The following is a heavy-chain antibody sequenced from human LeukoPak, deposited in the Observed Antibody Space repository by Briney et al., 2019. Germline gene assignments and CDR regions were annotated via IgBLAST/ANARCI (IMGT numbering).Heavy chain of an antibody. J-gene: IGHJ4*02. CDR3: AIARTVVTPPDY. Sequence: ASVKVSCKASGGTFSSYAISWVRQAPGQGLEWMGIINPSGGSTSYAQKFQGRVTMTRDTSTSTVYMELSSLRSEDTAVYYCAIARTVVTPPDYWGQGTLVTVSS. CDR2: INPSGGST. V-gene: IGHV1-46*01. CDR1: GGTFSSYA. D-gene: IGHD4-23*01.